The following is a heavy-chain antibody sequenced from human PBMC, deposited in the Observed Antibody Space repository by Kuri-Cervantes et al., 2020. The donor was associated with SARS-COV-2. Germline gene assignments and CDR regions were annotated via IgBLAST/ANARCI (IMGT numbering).Heavy chain of an antibody. Sequence: GSLRLSCTVSGYSISSSYYWGWIRQPPGKGLEWIGSIYYSGSTYYNPSLKSRVTISVDTSKNQFSLKLSSVTAADTAAYYCARQSDSVDYWGQGTLVTVSS. CDR1: GYSISSSYY. V-gene: IGHV4-39*01. J-gene: IGHJ4*02. CDR3: ARQSDSVDY. D-gene: IGHD2-15*01. CDR2: IYYSGST.